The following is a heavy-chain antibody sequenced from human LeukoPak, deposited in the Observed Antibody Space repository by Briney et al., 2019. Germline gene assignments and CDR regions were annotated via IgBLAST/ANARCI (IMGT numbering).Heavy chain of an antibody. CDR1: GFTFSSYA. Sequence: GGSLRLSCAASGFTFSSYAMSWVRQAPGKGLEWVPAISGSGGSTYYADSVKGRFTISRDDSKNTLYLQMNSLRAEDTAVYYCARDRFEDSCAFDIWGQGTMVTVSS. J-gene: IGHJ3*02. D-gene: IGHD3-10*01. V-gene: IGHV3-23*01. CDR2: ISGSGGST. CDR3: ARDRFEDSCAFDI.